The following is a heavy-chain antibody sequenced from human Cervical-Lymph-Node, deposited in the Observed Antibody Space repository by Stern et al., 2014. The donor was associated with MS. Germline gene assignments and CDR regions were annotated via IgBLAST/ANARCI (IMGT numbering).Heavy chain of an antibody. J-gene: IGHJ4*02. CDR2: SRNKPNSYTT. V-gene: IGHV3-72*01. Sequence: EVQLEESGVGLVRPGGSLRLSCAVSGFTFSDHYMDWVRQAPGKGLEWVGRSRNKPNSYTTEYAASVKGRFTVSRDDSKNLLYLQMNSLKTDDTAVYYCARGFHSFDSWGQGTLVTVSS. CDR1: GFTFSDHY. CDR3: ARGFHSFDS.